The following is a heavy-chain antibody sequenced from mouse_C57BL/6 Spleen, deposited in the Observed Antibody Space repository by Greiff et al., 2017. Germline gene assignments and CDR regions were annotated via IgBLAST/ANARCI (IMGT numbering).Heavy chain of an antibody. V-gene: IGHV1-42*01. Sequence: VQLQQSGPELVKPGASVKISCKASGYSFTGYYMNWVKQSPEKSLEWIGEINPSTGGTTYNQKFKAKATLTVDKSSSTAYMQLKSLTSEDSAVYYCARETDWEKKWFAYWGQGTLVTVSA. CDR2: INPSTGGT. D-gene: IGHD4-1*01. CDR3: ARETDWEKKWFAY. J-gene: IGHJ3*01. CDR1: GYSFTGYY.